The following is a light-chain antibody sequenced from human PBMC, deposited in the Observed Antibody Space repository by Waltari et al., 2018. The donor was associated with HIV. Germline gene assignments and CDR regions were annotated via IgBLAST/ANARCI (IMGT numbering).Light chain of an antibody. CDR2: DVS. J-gene: IGLJ2*01. Sequence: TQPASVSGSPGQSITISCTGTSSDVGGYNYVSWYQQHPGKAPKLMIYDVSNRPSGVSNRFSGSKSGNTASLTISGLQAEDEADYYCSSYTSSSTLEVFGGGTKLTVL. V-gene: IGLV2-14*03. CDR1: SSDVGGYNY. CDR3: SSYTSSSTLEV.